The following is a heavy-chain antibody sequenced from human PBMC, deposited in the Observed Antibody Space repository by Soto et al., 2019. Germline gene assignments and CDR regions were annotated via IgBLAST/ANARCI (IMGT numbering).Heavy chain of an antibody. CDR1: GFTFSSFT. CDR2: ISYDAGNNK. CDR3: ARSIAVAGTPAFDD. V-gene: IGHV3-30-3*01. D-gene: IGHD6-19*01. J-gene: IGHJ4*02. Sequence: QVQLVESGGGVVQPGRSLRLSCAASGFTFSSFTMHWVRQAPGKGLEWVALISYDAGNNKYYADSVKGRFSSSRDNSRNTLYLQWNSLRAEDTAVYCCARSIAVAGTPAFDDWGQGTLVTVSS.